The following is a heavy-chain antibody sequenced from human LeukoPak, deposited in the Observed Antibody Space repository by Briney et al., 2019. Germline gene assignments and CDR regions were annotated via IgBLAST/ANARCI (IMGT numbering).Heavy chain of an antibody. J-gene: IGHJ4*02. Sequence: PGKSLRLSCAASGFTFNNYGMHWVRQAPGKGLEWVAVISTDGNYKHSADSVKGRFNISRDNSKNALYVQMNSLRVEDTAVYYCAKDRLWFGEKHLDYWGQGTPVTVSS. CDR3: AKDRLWFGEKHLDY. CDR1: GFTFNNYG. V-gene: IGHV3-30*18. D-gene: IGHD3-10*01. CDR2: ISTDGNYK.